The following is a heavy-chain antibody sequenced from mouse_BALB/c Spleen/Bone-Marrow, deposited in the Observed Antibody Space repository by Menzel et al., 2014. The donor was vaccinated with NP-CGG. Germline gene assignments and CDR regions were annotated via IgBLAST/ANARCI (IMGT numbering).Heavy chain of an antibody. CDR1: GYSIXSGYT. J-gene: IGHJ4*01. V-gene: IGHV3-1*02. CDR3: AITTVVNAMDY. CDR2: IHYRGTT. Sequence: EVQGVESGPDLVKPSQSLSLTCTVTGYSIXSGYTWHWIRQFPGNTLEWMGYIHYRGTTNYNPSLKSRISITRDTSKNQFFLQLNSVTTEDTATYYCAITTVVNAMDYWGQGTSVTVSS. D-gene: IGHD1-1*01.